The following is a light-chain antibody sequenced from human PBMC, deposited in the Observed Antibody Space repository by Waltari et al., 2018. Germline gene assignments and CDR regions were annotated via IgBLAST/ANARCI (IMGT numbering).Light chain of an antibody. J-gene: IGLJ2*01. V-gene: IGLV1-47*01. CDR1: HSNIGSNF. CDR2: RNT. CDR3: AAWDDSLSGRV. Sequence: QSVLPQPPSMSGIPGQRVTISCSGSHSNIGSNFVYWYQQFPGMAPQLLIFRNTQRPSGVPDRFSASKAGASASLAISGLRSEDEADYYCAAWDDSLSGRVFGGGTKLTV.